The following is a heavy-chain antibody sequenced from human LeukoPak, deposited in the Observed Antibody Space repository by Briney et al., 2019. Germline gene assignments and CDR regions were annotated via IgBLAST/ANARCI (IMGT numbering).Heavy chain of an antibody. CDR3: AKGGKWDVTPFDY. Sequence: PGGSLRLSCAASGFTFSTYWMHWVRQAPGEGLVWVSRIKSDGSDTSYADSVKGRFTISRDNSKNTLYLQVNSLRAEDTAVYYCAKGGKWDVTPFDYWGQGTLVTVSS. CDR1: GFTFSTYW. J-gene: IGHJ4*02. V-gene: IGHV3-74*01. CDR2: IKSDGSDT. D-gene: IGHD1-26*01.